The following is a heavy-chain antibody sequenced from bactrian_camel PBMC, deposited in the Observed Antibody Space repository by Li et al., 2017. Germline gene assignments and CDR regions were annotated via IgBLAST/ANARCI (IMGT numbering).Heavy chain of an antibody. J-gene: IGHJ4*01. CDR1: GFTFSNYH. CDR2: IYEDGSST. Sequence: HVQLVESGGGLVQPGGSLRLSCAASGFTFSNYHMSWVRQAPGKGLEWVSSIYEDGSSTYYGDSVKGRFTISKDNGKNTLYLQMNRLKPEDTGMYYRAADPSSPDCSGGYFTGQGTQVTVS. D-gene: IGHD3*01. V-gene: IGHV3-2*01.